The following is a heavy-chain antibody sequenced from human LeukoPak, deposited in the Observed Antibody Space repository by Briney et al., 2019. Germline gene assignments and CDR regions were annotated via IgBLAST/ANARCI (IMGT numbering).Heavy chain of an antibody. D-gene: IGHD6-13*01. V-gene: IGHV4-34*01. J-gene: IGHJ4*02. CDR2: MYYSGNT. CDR3: ATSSSWYYFDY. CDR1: GGSFSGYY. Sequence: SETLSLTCAVYGGSFSGYYWGWIRQSPGKGLEWIGSMYYSGNTYYNPSLKSRVTISVDTSKNQFSLKFSSVTAADTAVYYCATSSSWYYFDYWGQGTLVTVSS.